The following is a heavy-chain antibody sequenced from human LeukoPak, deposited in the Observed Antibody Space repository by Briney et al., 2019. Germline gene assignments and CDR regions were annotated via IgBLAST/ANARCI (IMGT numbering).Heavy chain of an antibody. CDR3: AREGTTIVVALDY. Sequence: GGSLRLSCAASGFTFSSHVMHWVRQAPGKGLEWVAVISSDGSSRYYADSVKGRFTISRDNSKNTLYLQMKSLRAEDTAVYYCAREGTTIVVALDYWGQGTLVTVSS. J-gene: IGHJ4*02. D-gene: IGHD3-22*01. V-gene: IGHV3-30-3*01. CDR2: ISSDGSSR. CDR1: GFTFSSHV.